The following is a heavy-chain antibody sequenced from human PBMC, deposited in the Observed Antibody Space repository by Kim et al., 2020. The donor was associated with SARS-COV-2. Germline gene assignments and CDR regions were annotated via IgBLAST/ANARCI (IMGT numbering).Heavy chain of an antibody. CDR2: INHSGST. J-gene: IGHJ4*02. Sequence: SETLSLTCAVYGGSFSGYYWSWIRQPPGKGLEWIGEINHSGSTNYNPSLKSRVTISVDTSKNQFSLKLSSVTAADTAVYYCARGRMRVATRGIAFDYWGQGTLVTVSS. CDR1: GGSFSGYY. V-gene: IGHV4-34*01. CDR3: ARGRMRVATRGIAFDY. D-gene: IGHD5-12*01.